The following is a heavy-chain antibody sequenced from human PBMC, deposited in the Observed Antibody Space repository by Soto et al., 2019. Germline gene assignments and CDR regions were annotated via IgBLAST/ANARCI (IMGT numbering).Heavy chain of an antibody. CDR1: EFTIGDYA. J-gene: IGHJ4*02. V-gene: IGHV3-49*03. Sequence: PWGFLRQYCTAAEFTIGDYAMSWLSKDQGKGLEWVGFIRSKAYVGTQEYAASVKGRFTISRDDSKSIAYLQMNSLKTEDTAVYYCTRVGLLLWFGELLESKGFDYWGQGTLVTVSS. CDR2: IRSKAYVGTQ. D-gene: IGHD3-10*01. CDR3: TRVGLLLWFGELLESKGFDY.